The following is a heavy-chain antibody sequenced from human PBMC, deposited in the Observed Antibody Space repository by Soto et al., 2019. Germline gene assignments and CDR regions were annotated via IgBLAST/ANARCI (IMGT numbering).Heavy chain of an antibody. V-gene: IGHV1-46*01. Sequence: QVQLVESGAEVKKPGASVTVSCKASGYTFTSYYLHWVRQAPGQGLEWMGKINPSGGTTSYAQKFAGRVTMTRDTSTSTVYLELSSLRSEDTAVYYCVRGDYYASSGYYGDPPYFDYWGQGALVPVSS. J-gene: IGHJ4*02. D-gene: IGHD3-22*01. CDR1: GYTFTSYY. CDR3: VRGDYYASSGYYGDPPYFDY. CDR2: INPSGGTT.